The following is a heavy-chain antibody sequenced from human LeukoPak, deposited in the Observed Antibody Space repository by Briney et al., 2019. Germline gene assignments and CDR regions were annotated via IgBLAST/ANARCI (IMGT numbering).Heavy chain of an antibody. CDR2: IKEDGGEM. CDR1: GIRFNDYW. D-gene: IGHD1-14*01. J-gene: IGHJ4*02. Sequence: GGSLRLSCTVSGIRFNDYWMSWVRQAPGKGLGWVANIKEDGGEMYYVDSVKGRFIISRDNAKNSVYLQMNILRVEDTAVYYCASGMIEFDYWGQGTLVTVSS. CDR3: ASGMIEFDY. V-gene: IGHV3-7*01.